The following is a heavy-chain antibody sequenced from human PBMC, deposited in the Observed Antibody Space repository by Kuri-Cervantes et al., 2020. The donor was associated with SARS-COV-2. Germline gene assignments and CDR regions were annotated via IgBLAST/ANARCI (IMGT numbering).Heavy chain of an antibody. V-gene: IGHV3-23*03. CDR2: IYSGGSST. J-gene: IGHJ4*02. Sequence: GGSLRLSCAASGFTFSSYAMSWVRQAPGKGLEWVSVIYSGGSSTYYADSVKGRFTISRDNSKNTLYLQMNSPRAEDTAVYYCAKDQDYYDSSGQFDYWGQGTLVTVSS. D-gene: IGHD3-22*01. CDR1: GFTFSSYA. CDR3: AKDQDYYDSSGQFDY.